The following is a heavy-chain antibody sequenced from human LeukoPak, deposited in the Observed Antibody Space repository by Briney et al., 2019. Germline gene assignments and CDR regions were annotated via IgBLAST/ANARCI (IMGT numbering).Heavy chain of an antibody. CDR2: ISSGGSTI. J-gene: IGHJ3*02. D-gene: IGHD3-10*01. CDR1: GFTFSDYY. V-gene: IGHV3-11*04. Sequence: PGGSLRLSCAASGFTFSDYYMSWIRQAPGKGLEWVSYISSGGSTIYYADSVKGRFTISRDNAKNSLYLQMNSLRAEDTAVYYCAREWSRVRAFDIWGQGTMVTVSS. CDR3: AREWSRVRAFDI.